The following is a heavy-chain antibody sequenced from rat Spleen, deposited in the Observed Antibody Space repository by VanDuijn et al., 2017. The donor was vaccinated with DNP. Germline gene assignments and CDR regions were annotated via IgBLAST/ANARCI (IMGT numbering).Heavy chain of an antibody. Sequence: EVQLQESGPGLVKPSQSLSLTCSVTGYSITSNYWGWIRKFPGNKMEWIGHISYSGSTSYNPSLKSRISITRDTSNNQFFLQLNSVTTEDTATYYCARGLRVYYGLEDYFDYWGQGVMVTVSS. D-gene: IGHD1-6*01. CDR3: ARGLRVYYGLEDYFDY. CDR2: ISYSGST. CDR1: GYSITSNY. V-gene: IGHV3-1*01. J-gene: IGHJ2*01.